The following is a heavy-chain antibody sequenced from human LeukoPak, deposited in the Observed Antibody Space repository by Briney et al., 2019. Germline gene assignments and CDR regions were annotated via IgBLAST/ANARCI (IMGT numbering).Heavy chain of an antibody. Sequence: SETLSLTCTVSGGSISSSSYYWGWIRQPPGKGLEWIGSIYYSGSTYYNPSLKSRVTISVDTSKNQFSLNLSSVTAADTAVYYCARDFYYYGMDVWGQGTTVTVSS. CDR1: GGSISSSSYY. CDR3: ARDFYYYGMDV. CDR2: IYYSGST. V-gene: IGHV4-39*02. J-gene: IGHJ6*02.